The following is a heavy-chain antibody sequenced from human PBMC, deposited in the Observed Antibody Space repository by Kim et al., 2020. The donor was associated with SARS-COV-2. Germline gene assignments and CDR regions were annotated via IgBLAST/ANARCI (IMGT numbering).Heavy chain of an antibody. J-gene: IGHJ4*02. CDR3: ARAVDSSGWYVTYVDY. CDR1: GGSVSSGSYY. V-gene: IGHV4-61*01. CDR2: IHYTWST. Sequence: SETLSLTCTVSGGSVSSGSYYWSWILQPPWKGLDLIGYIHYTWSTKYKSSLKSRVTISLNTSKNQFSLKLTSVTAADTAVYYCARAVDSSGWYVTYVDYWGQGALVTVSS. D-gene: IGHD6-19*01.